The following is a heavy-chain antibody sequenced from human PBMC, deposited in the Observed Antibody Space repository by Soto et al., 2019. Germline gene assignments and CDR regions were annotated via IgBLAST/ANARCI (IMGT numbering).Heavy chain of an antibody. V-gene: IGHV4-39*02. CDR3: AXDSGYGAGNSVNHYIDY. D-gene: IGHD3-10*01. CDR2: IYYSGST. Sequence: SETVSLTCTVSGGSISSSSYYWGWIRQPPGKGLEWIGSIYYSGSTYYNPSLKSRVTISVDTSKNQFSLKLSSVTAADTAVYYCAXDSGYGAGNSVNHYIDYWGHGTLVTVSS. CDR1: GGSISSSSYY. J-gene: IGHJ4*01.